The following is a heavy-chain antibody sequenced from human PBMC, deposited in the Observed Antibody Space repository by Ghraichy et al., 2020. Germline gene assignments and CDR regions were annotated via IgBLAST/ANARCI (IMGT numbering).Heavy chain of an antibody. CDR1: GGSISSSSYY. J-gene: IGHJ5*02. CDR2: IYYSGST. V-gene: IGHV4-39*01. CDR3: ARQGYYGSGEDNWFDP. Sequence: SETLSLTCTVSGGSISSSSYYWGWIRQPPGKGLEWIGSIYYSGSTYYNPSLKSRVTISVDTSKNQFSLKLSSVTAADTAVYYCARQGYYGSGEDNWFDPWGQGTLVTVSS. D-gene: IGHD3-10*01.